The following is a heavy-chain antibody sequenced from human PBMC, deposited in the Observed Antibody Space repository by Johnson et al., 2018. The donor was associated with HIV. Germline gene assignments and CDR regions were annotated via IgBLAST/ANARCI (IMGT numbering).Heavy chain of an antibody. V-gene: IGHV3-23*04. J-gene: IGHJ3*02. CDR3: AKDQWSSSWTNDAFDI. D-gene: IGHD6-13*01. CDR1: GFTFSDYY. Sequence: VQLVESGGGVVRPGGSLRLSCAASGFTFSDYYMSWIRQAPGKGLEWVSAISDSGGSTYFADSVKGRFTISRDNAKNSLYLQMNSLRAEDTAVYYCAKDQWSSSWTNDAFDIWGQGTMVTVSS. CDR2: ISDSGGST.